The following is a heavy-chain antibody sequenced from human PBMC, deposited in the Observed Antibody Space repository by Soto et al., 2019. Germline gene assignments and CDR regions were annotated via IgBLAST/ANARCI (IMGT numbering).Heavy chain of an antibody. V-gene: IGHV1-8*02. D-gene: IGHD3-22*01. Sequence: ASVKVSCKASGYTFTGYYMHWVRQATGQGLEWMGWMNPNSGNTGYAQKFQGRVTMTRNTSISTAYMELSSLRSEDTAVYYCARVGYYYDSSGYYLSFDYWGQGTLVTVSS. CDR3: ARVGYYYDSSGYYLSFDY. J-gene: IGHJ4*02. CDR2: MNPNSGNT. CDR1: GYTFTGYY.